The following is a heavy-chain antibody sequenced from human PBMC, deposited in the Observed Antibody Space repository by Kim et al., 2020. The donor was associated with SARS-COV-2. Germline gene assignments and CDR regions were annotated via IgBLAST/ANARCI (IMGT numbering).Heavy chain of an antibody. CDR2: IGSKANTYAT. CDR1: GFTFSGSV. J-gene: IGHJ4*02. Sequence: GGSLRLSCAASGFTFSGSVMHWVRQASGKGLEWVGRIGSKANTYATSYAASLKGKFTISRDDSKNTAFLQMNRLNTEDTAVYYCIIQIYDSSGYSQPYWGQGTLVTVFS. V-gene: IGHV3-73*01. D-gene: IGHD3-22*01. CDR3: IIQIYDSSGYSQPY.